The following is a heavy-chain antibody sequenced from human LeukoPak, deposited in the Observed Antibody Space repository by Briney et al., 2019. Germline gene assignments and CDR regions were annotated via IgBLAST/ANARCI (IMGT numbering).Heavy chain of an antibody. J-gene: IGHJ4*02. CDR1: GFTFSSYA. Sequence: GGSLRLSCAASGFTFSSYAMSWVRQAPGKGLEWVSAISGSGGSTYYADSVRGRFTISRDNSKNTLHLQMNSLRAEDTAVYYCAKDRGLATVTTSGYWGQGTLVTVSS. CDR2: ISGSGGST. V-gene: IGHV3-23*01. CDR3: AKDRGLATVTTSGY. D-gene: IGHD4-11*01.